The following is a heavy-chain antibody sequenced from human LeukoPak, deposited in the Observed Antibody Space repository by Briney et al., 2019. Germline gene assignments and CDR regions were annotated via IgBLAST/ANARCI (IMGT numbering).Heavy chain of an antibody. Sequence: SGGSLRLSCAASGFTFSSYAMSWVRQAPGKGLEWVSAISGSGGSTYYADSVKGRFTISRDNAKNSLYLQMNSLRAEDTAVYYCASLRYSGNPRDYWGQGTLVTVSS. J-gene: IGHJ4*02. CDR2: ISGSGGST. D-gene: IGHD1-26*01. V-gene: IGHV3-23*01. CDR1: GFTFSSYA. CDR3: ASLRYSGNPRDY.